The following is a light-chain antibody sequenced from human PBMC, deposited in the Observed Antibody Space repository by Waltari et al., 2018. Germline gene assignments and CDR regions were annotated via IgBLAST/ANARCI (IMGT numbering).Light chain of an antibody. Sequence: QSALTQPASVSGSPGQSLTLPCTGTSSDVGAYNYVSWYQQHPGKAPKLMISDVSDRPSGVSNRFSGSKSGNTASLTISGLQAEDEADYFCMSYTSSSSWIFGGGTKLTVL. CDR3: MSYTSSSSWI. J-gene: IGLJ2*01. V-gene: IGLV2-14*03. CDR1: SSDVGAYNY. CDR2: DVS.